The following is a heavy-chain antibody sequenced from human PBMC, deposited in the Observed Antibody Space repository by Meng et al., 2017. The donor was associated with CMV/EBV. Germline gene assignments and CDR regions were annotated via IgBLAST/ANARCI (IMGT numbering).Heavy chain of an antibody. V-gene: IGHV4-59*01. J-gene: IGHJ4*02. D-gene: IGHD3-22*01. Sequence: SETLSLTCTVSGGSISSDYWSWIRQPPGKGLEWIGYIYYSGSTNYNPSLKSRVTISVDTSKNQFSLKLSSVTAADTAVYYCARGLRNYYDSSGPAYYFDYWGQGTLVTVSS. CDR2: IYYSGST. CDR1: GGSISSDY. CDR3: ARGLRNYYDSSGPAYYFDY.